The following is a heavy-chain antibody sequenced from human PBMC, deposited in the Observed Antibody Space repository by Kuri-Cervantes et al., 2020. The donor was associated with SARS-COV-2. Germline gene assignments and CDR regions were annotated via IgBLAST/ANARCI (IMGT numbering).Heavy chain of an antibody. CDR3: ARDGGYGSGSYDY. CDR1: GGTFSSYA. CDR2: IIPIFGTA. Sequence: SVKVSCKASGGTFSSYAVSWVRQAPGQGLEWMGGIIPIFGTANYAQKFQGRVTITADKSTSTAYMELSSLRSEDTAVYYCARDGGYGSGSYDYWGQGTLVTVSS. V-gene: IGHV1-69*06. D-gene: IGHD3-10*01. J-gene: IGHJ4*02.